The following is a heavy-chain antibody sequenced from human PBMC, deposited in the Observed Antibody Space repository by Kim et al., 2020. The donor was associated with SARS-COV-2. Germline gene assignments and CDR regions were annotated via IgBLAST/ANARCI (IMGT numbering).Heavy chain of an antibody. CDR1: GYTFTSYD. CDR2: MNPNSGNT. D-gene: IGHD2-8*02. Sequence: ASVKVSCKASGYTFTSYDINWVRQATGQGLEWMGWMNPNSGNTGYAQKFQGRVTMTRNTSISTAYMELSSLRSEDTAVYYCARVGYWAYYYYYYGMDVWGQGTTVTVSS. J-gene: IGHJ6*02. V-gene: IGHV1-8*01. CDR3: ARVGYWAYYYYYYGMDV.